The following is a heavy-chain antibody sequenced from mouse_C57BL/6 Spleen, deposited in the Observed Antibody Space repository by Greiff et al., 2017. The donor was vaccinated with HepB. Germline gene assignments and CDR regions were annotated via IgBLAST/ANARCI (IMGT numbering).Heavy chain of an antibody. V-gene: IGHV1-39*01. CDR3: AREGLHAMDY. Sequence: EVQLQQSGPELVQPGASVMITCKASGYSFTDYNMNWVKQCNGKSLEWIGVINPNYGTTSYNQKFEGKATLTVDQSSSTAYMQLNSLTSEDSAVYYCAREGLHAMDYWGQGASVTVSS. CDR2: INPNYGTT. D-gene: IGHD3-3*01. CDR1: GYSFTDYN. J-gene: IGHJ4*01.